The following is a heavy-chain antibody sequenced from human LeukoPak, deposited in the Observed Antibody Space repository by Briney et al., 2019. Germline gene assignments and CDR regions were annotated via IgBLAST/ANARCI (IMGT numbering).Heavy chain of an antibody. J-gene: IGHJ6*02. D-gene: IGHD4-17*01. CDR3: ARGPTTTSALYYYYYGMDV. CDR1: GGSFSGYY. Sequence: PSETLSLTCAVYGGSFSGYYWSWIRQPPGKGLEWIGEINHSGSTNYNPSLKSRVTISVNTSKNQFSLKLSSVTAADTAVYYCARGPTTTSALYYYYYGMDVWGQGTTVTVSS. CDR2: INHSGST. V-gene: IGHV4-34*01.